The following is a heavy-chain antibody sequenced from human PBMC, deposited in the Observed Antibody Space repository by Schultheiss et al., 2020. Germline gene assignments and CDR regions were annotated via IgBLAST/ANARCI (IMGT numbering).Heavy chain of an antibody. D-gene: IGHD3-22*01. CDR2: IWYDGSNK. CDR3: ATVFWLAYYYDSSGYDY. V-gene: IGHV3-33*01. Sequence: WGSLRLSCAASGFTFSSYGMHWVRQAPGKGLEWVAVIWYDGSNKYYADSVKGRFTISRDNSKNTLYLQMNSLRAEDTAVYYCATVFWLAYYYDSSGYDYWGQGTLVTVSS. CDR1: GFTFSSYG. J-gene: IGHJ4*02.